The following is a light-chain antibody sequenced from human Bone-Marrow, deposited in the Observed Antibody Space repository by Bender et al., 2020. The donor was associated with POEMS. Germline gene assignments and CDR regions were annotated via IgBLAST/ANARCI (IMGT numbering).Light chain of an antibody. Sequence: QSVLTQPPSVSGAPGQRVTISCTGSSSNTGSGYDINWYQHLPGTAPKLLIYGYNNRPSGVPDRFSGSKSGTTASLTISGLQAEDEADYYCSSYTTISTWVFGGGTKLTVL. CDR3: SSYTTISTWV. J-gene: IGLJ3*02. V-gene: IGLV1-40*01. CDR2: GYN. CDR1: SSNTGSGYD.